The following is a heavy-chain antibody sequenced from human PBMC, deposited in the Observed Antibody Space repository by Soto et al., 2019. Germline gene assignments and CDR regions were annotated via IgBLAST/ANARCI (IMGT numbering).Heavy chain of an antibody. Sequence: GASVKVSCKASGGTFSSYAISWVRQAPGQGLEWMGGIIPIFGTANYAQKFQGRVTITADESTSTAYMELSSLRSEDTAVYYCAAGGSHFYYYYGMDVWGQGTTVTVSS. V-gene: IGHV1-69*13. CDR2: IIPIFGTA. CDR3: AAGGSHFYYYYGMDV. J-gene: IGHJ6*02. CDR1: GGTFSSYA. D-gene: IGHD5-12*01.